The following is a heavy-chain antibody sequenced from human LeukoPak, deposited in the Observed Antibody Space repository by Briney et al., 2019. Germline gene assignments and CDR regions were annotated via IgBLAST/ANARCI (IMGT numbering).Heavy chain of an antibody. D-gene: IGHD5-24*01. CDR2: SRERANSYIT. CDR1: GLTFSDNF. Sequence: GGSLRLSCAASGLTFSDNFMDWVRQAPGKGREWVGRSRERANSYITEYAPSVEGRFTISRDDSRKSLYLQMNSLKTADTAVYYCAHFFGNNFGFWGQGPLVTVSS. V-gene: IGHV3-72*01. J-gene: IGHJ4*02. CDR3: AHFFGNNFGF.